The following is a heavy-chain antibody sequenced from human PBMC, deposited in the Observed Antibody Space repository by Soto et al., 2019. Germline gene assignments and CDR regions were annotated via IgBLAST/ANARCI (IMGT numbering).Heavy chain of an antibody. J-gene: IGHJ4*02. Sequence: QVHLVESGGGVVQPGTSLRLSCVGSGFTFRSYVIHWVRQAPGKGLEWVALTSYDGSNKYYDDSVKGRFTISRDNSRNTVELQMDNLRLEDTALYYCARWGTTGGLDVWGQGTLVSVSS. CDR1: GFTFRSYV. CDR2: TSYDGSNK. V-gene: IGHV3-30*19. D-gene: IGHD3-16*01. CDR3: ARWGTTGGLDV.